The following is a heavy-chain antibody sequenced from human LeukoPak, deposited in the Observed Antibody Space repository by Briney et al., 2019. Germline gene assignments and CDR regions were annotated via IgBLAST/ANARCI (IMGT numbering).Heavy chain of an antibody. J-gene: IGHJ4*02. D-gene: IGHD1-26*01. CDR2: ISDSSSYI. Sequence: GGSLRLACAVSGFTFNNYNMNWVPQAPGKGLEWVSSISDSSSYIYYADSVRGRFTISRDNAKNSLYLQMNSLRAEDTAMYYCARADLSGSYFHPHFLDCWGQGTLVTVSS. CDR3: ARADLSGSYFHPHFLDC. V-gene: IGHV3-21*01. CDR1: GFTFNNYN.